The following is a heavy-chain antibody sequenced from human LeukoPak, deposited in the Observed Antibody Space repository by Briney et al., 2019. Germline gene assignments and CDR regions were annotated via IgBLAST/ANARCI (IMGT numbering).Heavy chain of an antibody. CDR1: GSTFSTYS. CDR2: INKDGSEK. D-gene: IGHD2-21*02. J-gene: IGHJ4*02. Sequence: GGSLRLSCAASGSTFSTYSLSWLRQAPGKGLEWVAKINKDGSEKGYVDSVKGRFTISRDNAKGSLYLQLNSLRAEDTAVYYCARGFQRGDSPVWGQGTLVTVSS. V-gene: IGHV3-7*01. CDR3: ARGFQRGDSPV.